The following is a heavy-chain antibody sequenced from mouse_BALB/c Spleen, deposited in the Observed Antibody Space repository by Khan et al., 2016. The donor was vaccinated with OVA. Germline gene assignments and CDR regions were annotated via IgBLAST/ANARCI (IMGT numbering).Heavy chain of an antibody. D-gene: IGHD2-2*01. V-gene: IGHV5-9-3*01. CDR3: ARSLVDYYAMDY. CDR1: GFTFSSYA. J-gene: IGHJ4*01. CDR2: ISSGGHYT. Sequence: EVELVESGGGSVKPGGSLKLSCSASGFTFSSYAMSWVRQTPEKRLELVATISSGGHYTFYPDSVKGRFTIPRDNARNTLYLQMSSLRSEDTAMYYCARSLVDYYAMDYWGQGASVTVSS.